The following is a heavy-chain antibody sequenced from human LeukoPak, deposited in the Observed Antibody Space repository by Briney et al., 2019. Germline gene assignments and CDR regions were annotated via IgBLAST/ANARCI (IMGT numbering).Heavy chain of an antibody. CDR1: GYTFTGYY. CDR3: ANAPYYDILTDYLNWFDP. CDR2: INPNSGGT. D-gene: IGHD3-9*01. J-gene: IGHJ5*02. Sequence: ASVKVSCKASGYTFTGYYMHWVRQAPGQGLGWMGWINPNSGGTNYAQKFQGRVTMTRDTSISTAYMELSRLRSEDTAVYYCANAPYYDILTDYLNWFDPWGQGTLVTVSS. V-gene: IGHV1-2*02.